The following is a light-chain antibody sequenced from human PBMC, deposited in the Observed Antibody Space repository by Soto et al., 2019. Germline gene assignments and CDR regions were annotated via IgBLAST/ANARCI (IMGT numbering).Light chain of an antibody. CDR2: GTS. CDR3: QQSSTTPWT. Sequence: EVVMTQSPAILSVSPGERATLSCRASQSVGINVAWYQHKPGQAPSLLIYGTSRRATGIPDRFSGSGSGTDFTLTISSLQPEDFAIYYCQQSSTTPWTFGQGTKVDIK. J-gene: IGKJ1*01. V-gene: IGKV3D-15*01. CDR1: QSVGIN.